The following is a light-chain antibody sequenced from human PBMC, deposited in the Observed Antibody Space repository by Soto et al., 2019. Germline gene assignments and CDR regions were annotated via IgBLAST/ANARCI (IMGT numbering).Light chain of an antibody. J-gene: IGKJ5*01. CDR2: DAS. CDR3: QQRSNWPSIT. V-gene: IGKV3-11*01. CDR1: QSVSSY. Sequence: EIVLTQSPATLSVSQGERATLSCWASQSVSSYLAWYQQKPGQAPRLLIFDASSRATGIPARFSGSGSGTDFTLTISSLEPEDFAVYYCQQRSNWPSITFGQGRRPE.